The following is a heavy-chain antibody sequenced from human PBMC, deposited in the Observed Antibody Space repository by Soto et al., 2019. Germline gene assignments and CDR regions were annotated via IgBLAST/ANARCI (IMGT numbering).Heavy chain of an antibody. CDR2: VNQSWGS. CDR3: ARQGFGPLHGLVDV. D-gene: IGHD3-10*01. V-gene: IGHV4-59*08. Sequence: QVQLQESGPGLVKPSETLSLSCTVSGGSINSYYWSWIRQSPGKRMEWIGYVNQSWGSSYNPSLQSRVAISLATSKSQLSLKETSVTATDTAVYYCARQGFGPLHGLVDVWGQGTTVTVSS. CDR1: GGSINSYY. J-gene: IGHJ6*02.